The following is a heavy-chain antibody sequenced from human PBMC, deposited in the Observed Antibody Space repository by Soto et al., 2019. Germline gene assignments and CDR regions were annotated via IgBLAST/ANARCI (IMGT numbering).Heavy chain of an antibody. D-gene: IGHD2-2*02. J-gene: IGHJ5*02. Sequence: SLRLSCAASGFTFSSYAMSWVRQAPGKGLEWVSAISGSGGSTYYADSVKGRFTISRDNSKNTLYLQMNSLRAEDTAVYYCAKGGYCSSTSCYTAASWGQGTLVTVSS. CDR3: AKGGYCSSTSCYTAAS. CDR1: GFTFSSYA. V-gene: IGHV3-23*01. CDR2: ISGSGGST.